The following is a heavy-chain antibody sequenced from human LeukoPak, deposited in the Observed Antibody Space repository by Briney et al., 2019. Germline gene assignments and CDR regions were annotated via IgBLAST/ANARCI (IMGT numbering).Heavy chain of an antibody. Sequence: GASVKVSCKASGYTFTEYYINWVRQAPGQGLEWMGWINPNSGGTNYAQKFQGRVTMTRDTSISTAYMELSGLRSDDTAVYYCARDASTVTTPYFDSWDQGTLLTVSS. D-gene: IGHD4-17*01. CDR2: INPNSGGT. CDR1: GYTFTEYY. CDR3: ARDASTVTTPYFDS. J-gene: IGHJ4*02. V-gene: IGHV1-2*02.